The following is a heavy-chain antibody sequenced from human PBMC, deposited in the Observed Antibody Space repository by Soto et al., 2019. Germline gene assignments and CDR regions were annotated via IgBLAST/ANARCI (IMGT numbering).Heavy chain of an antibody. CDR2: IYPGDSDT. D-gene: IGHD3-3*01. V-gene: IGHV5-51*01. CDR1: EYSFTSYW. J-gene: IGHJ6*02. CDR3: ARRRSHPNFRFLAMGMDV. Sequence: PGESLKISCKGSEYSFTSYWIGWVRQMPGKGLEWMGIIYPGDSDTRYSPSFQGQVTISADKSISTAYLQWSSLKASDTAMYYCARRRSHPNFRFLAMGMDVWGQGTTVTVSS.